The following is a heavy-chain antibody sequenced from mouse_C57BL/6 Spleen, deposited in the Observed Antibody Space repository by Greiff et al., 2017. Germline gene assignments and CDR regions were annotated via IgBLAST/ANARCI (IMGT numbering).Heavy chain of an antibody. CDR2: ISGGGGNT. CDR1: GFTFSSYT. CDR3: AREGYYAMDY. V-gene: IGHV5-9*01. J-gene: IGHJ4*01. Sequence: EVKLVESGGGLVKPGGSLKLSCAASGFTFSSYTMSWVRQTPEKRLEWVATISGGGGNTYYPDSVNGRFAISRDNAKNTLYLQMSSLRSEDTALYYCAREGYYAMDYWGQGTSVTVSS.